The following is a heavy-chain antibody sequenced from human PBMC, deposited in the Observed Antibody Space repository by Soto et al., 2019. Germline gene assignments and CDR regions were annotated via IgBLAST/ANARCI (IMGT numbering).Heavy chain of an antibody. CDR2: INHSGST. CDR1: GGYFSGYN. CDR3: ARGLSSGWGNYYYYYGMDV. Sequence: ETLSLSRTVYGGYFSGYNWSWLRQPPGKGLESIGDINHSGSTNYNPPIKSRVTISVDTYKNQFCLKLSSVTAAYTAVYYCARGLSSGWGNYYYYYGMDVWGQGTTVT. V-gene: IGHV4-34*01. D-gene: IGHD6-19*01. J-gene: IGHJ6*02.